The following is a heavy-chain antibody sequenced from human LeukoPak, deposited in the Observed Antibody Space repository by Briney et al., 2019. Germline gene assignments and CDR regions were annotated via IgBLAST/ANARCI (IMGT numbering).Heavy chain of an antibody. CDR3: ARWGYSSGWYALDY. Sequence: SETLSLTCTVSGGSISSYYWNWIRQPPGKGLEWIGYIYYSGSTNYNPSLKSRVTISVDTSKNQFSLKLSSVTAADTAVYYCARWGYSSGWYALDYWGQGTLVTVSS. V-gene: IGHV4-59*01. CDR1: GGSISSYY. J-gene: IGHJ4*02. D-gene: IGHD6-19*01. CDR2: IYYSGST.